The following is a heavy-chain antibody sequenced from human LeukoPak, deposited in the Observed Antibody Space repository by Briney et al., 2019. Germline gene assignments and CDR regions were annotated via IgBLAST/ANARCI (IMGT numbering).Heavy chain of an antibody. V-gene: IGHV4-30-4*08. CDR2: IYYSGST. D-gene: IGHD3-3*01. Sequence: SETLSLTCTVSGGSISSGDYYWSWIRQPPGKGLEWIGYIYYSGSTYYNPSLKSRVTISVDTSKNQFSLKLSSVTAADTAVYYCARGRPDYDFWSGYYGDGLRGNWFDPWGQGTLVTVSS. J-gene: IGHJ5*02. CDR1: GGSISSGDYY. CDR3: ARGRPDYDFWSGYYGDGLRGNWFDP.